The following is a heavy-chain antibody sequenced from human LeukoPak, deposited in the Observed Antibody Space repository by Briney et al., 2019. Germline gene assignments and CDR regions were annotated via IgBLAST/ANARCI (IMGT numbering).Heavy chain of an antibody. V-gene: IGHV4-61*09. CDR1: GGSISSGSYC. Sequence: SETLSLTCTVSGGSISSGSYCWSWIRQPAGKGLEWIGHIHTSGNTNYNSSLKSRVTISVDTSKNQFSLKLSSVTAADTAVYYCAREAYYDFWSGYYTEDQYYYYYMDVWGKGTTVTVSS. CDR2: IHTSGNT. CDR3: AREAYYDFWSGYYTEDQYYYYYMDV. J-gene: IGHJ6*03. D-gene: IGHD3-3*01.